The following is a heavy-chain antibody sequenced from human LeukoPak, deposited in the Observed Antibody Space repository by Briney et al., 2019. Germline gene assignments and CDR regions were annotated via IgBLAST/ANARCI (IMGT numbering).Heavy chain of an antibody. CDR2: INSDGSST. J-gene: IGHJ4*02. D-gene: IGHD4-17*01. CDR1: GFTFSSYW. Sequence: GGSLRLSCAASGFTFSSYWMHWVRQAPGKGLVWVSRINSDGSSTSYADSVKGRFTISRDNAENTLYLQMNGLRAEDTAVYYCAREDYGDYFDYWGQGTLVTVSS. V-gene: IGHV3-74*01. CDR3: AREDYGDYFDY.